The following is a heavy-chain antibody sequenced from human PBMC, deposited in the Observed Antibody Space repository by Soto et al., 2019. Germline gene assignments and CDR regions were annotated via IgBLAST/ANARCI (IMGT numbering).Heavy chain of an antibody. J-gene: IGHJ5*02. CDR2: IYYSGST. CDR1: GGSISSSSYY. D-gene: IGHD3-10*01. Sequence: SETLSLTCTVSGGSISSSSYYWGWIRQPPGRGLEWIGSIYYSGSTYYNPSLKSRVTISVDTSKNQFSLKLSSVTAADTAVYYCARHVGYYGSGSSYNWFDPWGQGTLVTVSS. V-gene: IGHV4-39*01. CDR3: ARHVGYYGSGSSYNWFDP.